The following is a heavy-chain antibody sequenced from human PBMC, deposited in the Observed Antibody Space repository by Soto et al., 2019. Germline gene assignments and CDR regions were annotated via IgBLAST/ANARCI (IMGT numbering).Heavy chain of an antibody. CDR1: GGTFSSYA. J-gene: IGHJ6*02. CDR2: IIPIFGTA. D-gene: IGHD6-13*01. V-gene: IGHV1-69*13. Sequence: ASVKVSCKASGGTFSSYAISWVRQAPGQGLEWMGGIIPIFGTANYAQKFQGRVTITADESTSTAYMELSSLRSEDTAVYYCATGNRIAYGMDVWGQGTTVTVSS. CDR3: ATGNRIAYGMDV.